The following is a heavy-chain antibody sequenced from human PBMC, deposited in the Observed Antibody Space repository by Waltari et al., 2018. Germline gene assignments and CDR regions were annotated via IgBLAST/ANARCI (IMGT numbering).Heavy chain of an antibody. Sequence: QVQLVESGGGVVQPGRSLRLSCAASGFTFSSYALHWVRQAPGKGPAGGAVRSYDGSNKYYADSVKGRFTISRDNSKNTLYLQMNSLRAEDTAVYYCARDRPVWGSYRIYYYYYGMDVWGQGTTVTVSS. J-gene: IGHJ6*02. CDR2: RSYDGSNK. CDR1: GFTFSSYA. CDR3: ARDRPVWGSYRIYYYYYGMDV. D-gene: IGHD3-16*02. V-gene: IGHV3-30*01.